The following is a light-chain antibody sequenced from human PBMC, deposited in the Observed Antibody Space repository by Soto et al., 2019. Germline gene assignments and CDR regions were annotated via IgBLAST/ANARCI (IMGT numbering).Light chain of an antibody. CDR3: AAWDDSLNVPYV. CDR2: TNN. Sequence: QSVLTQPPSASGTPGQRVTISCSGSSSDIGSNTVNWYQQLPRTAPKLLIYTNNQRPSGVPDRFSGCKSGTSASLAISGLQSEDDADYYCAAWDDSLNVPYVFGTGTKVSV. CDR1: SSDIGSNT. J-gene: IGLJ1*01. V-gene: IGLV1-44*01.